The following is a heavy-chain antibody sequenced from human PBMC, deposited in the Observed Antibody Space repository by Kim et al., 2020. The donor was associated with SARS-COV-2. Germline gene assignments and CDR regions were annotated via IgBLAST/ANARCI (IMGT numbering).Heavy chain of an antibody. V-gene: IGHV4-59*01. CDR1: GGSISSYY. CDR2: IYYSGST. J-gene: IGHJ4*02. D-gene: IGHD3-10*01. CDR3: ARAAVRLSRPVFDY. Sequence: SETLSLTCTVSGGSISSYYWSWIRQPPGKGLEWIGYIYYSGSTNYNPSLKSRVTISVDTSKNQFSLKLSSVTAADTAVYYCARAAVRLSRPVFDYWGQGTLVTVSS.